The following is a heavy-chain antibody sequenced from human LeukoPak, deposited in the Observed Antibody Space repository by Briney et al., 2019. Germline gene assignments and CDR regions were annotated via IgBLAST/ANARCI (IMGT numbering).Heavy chain of an antibody. CDR3: ARDECSSTSCYTPYYFDY. V-gene: IGHV3-21*01. J-gene: IGHJ4*02. CDR2: IGSSSSYI. Sequence: GGSLRLSCAASGFTFSSYSMNWVRQAPGKGLEWVSSIGSSSSYIYYADSVKGRFTISRDNAKNSLYLQMNSLRAEDTAVYYCARDECSSTSCYTPYYFDYWGQGTLVTVSS. D-gene: IGHD2-2*02. CDR1: GFTFSSYS.